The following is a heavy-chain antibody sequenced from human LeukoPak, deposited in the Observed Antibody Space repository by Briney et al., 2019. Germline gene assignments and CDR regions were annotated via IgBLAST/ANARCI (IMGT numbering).Heavy chain of an antibody. D-gene: IGHD5-24*01. J-gene: IGHJ4*02. V-gene: IGHV3-23*01. CDR2: ITKYDGRV. Sequence: GGSLRLSCAVSGFGVHTFAMSWVRLAPGKGLEWLSSITKYDGRVYYADSMRGRFTISRDNSQNELYLQMNSLRADDSAIYYCAKDHSADGWPTFEYWGRGTLVTVSS. CDR3: AKDHSADGWPTFEY. CDR1: GFGVHTFA.